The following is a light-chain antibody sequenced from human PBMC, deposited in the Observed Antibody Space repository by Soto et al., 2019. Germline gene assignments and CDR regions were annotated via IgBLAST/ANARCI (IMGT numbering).Light chain of an antibody. J-gene: IGLJ1*01. Sequence: QSVLTQPPSVSGAPGQRVTISCTGSSSSIGAGYDVHLYHQLPGAAPKLLVSGNNNRPSGVPDRFSASKSGTSASLAITGLQTEDEAQYYCQSYDSRLTAYVFGTGTKVTVL. CDR3: QSYDSRLTAYV. V-gene: IGLV1-40*01. CDR1: SSSIGAGYD. CDR2: GNN.